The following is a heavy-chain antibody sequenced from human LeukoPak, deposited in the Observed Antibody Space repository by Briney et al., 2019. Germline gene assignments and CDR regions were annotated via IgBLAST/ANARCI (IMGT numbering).Heavy chain of an antibody. J-gene: IGHJ4*02. D-gene: IGHD1-26*01. CDR1: GFIFRNAW. CDR3: TTYSGSFF. CDR2: IKRKTDGGTT. Sequence: SGGSLRLSCAASGFIFRNAWLTWVRQAQGKGLEWVGLIKRKTDGGTTDSAAPVKGRFTISRDDSKNTLYLQMTSLKTDDTAVYYCTTYSGSFFWGLGTLVTVSS. V-gene: IGHV3-15*01.